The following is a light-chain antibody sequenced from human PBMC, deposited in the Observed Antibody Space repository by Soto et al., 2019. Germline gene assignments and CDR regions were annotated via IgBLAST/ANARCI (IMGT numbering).Light chain of an antibody. CDR1: QDIHKY. Sequence: IQMTQSPSSLSTAVGDRVTITCRASQDIHKYLNWYHQTPGKAPKLLIFSTSTLYSGVPSSFSGSRSGTDFTLTISSLQPEDFATYYCQQSYSSPYTFGQGTKVEIK. CDR3: QQSYSSPYT. V-gene: IGKV1-39*01. CDR2: STS. J-gene: IGKJ2*01.